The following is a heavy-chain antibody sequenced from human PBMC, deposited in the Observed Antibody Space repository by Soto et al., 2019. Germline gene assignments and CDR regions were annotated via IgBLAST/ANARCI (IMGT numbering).Heavy chain of an antibody. V-gene: IGHV5-10-1*01. CDR3: AVIRVAEAGTYYYGMDV. CDR1: GYSFTSYW. J-gene: IGHJ6*02. CDR2: IDPSDSYT. Sequence: GESLKISCKGSGYSFTSYWISWVRQMPGKGLEWMGRIDPSDSYTNYSPSFQGHVTISADKSISTAYLQWSSLKASDTAMYYCAVIRVAEAGTYYYGMDVWGQGTTVTVSS. D-gene: IGHD6-13*01.